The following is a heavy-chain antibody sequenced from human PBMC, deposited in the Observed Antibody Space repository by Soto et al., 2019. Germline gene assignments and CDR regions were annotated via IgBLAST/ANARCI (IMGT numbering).Heavy chain of an antibody. CDR2: TYYRSKWYN. D-gene: IGHD6-13*01. J-gene: IGHJ4*02. Sequence: SQTLSLTCAISGDSVSSNSAAWNWIRPSPSRGLEWLGRTYYRSKWYNDYAVSVKSRITINPDTSKNQFSLQLNSVTPEDTAVYYCARGEAAAGFSFDYWGQGTLVTVSS. CDR3: ARGEAAAGFSFDY. V-gene: IGHV6-1*01. CDR1: GDSVSSNSAA.